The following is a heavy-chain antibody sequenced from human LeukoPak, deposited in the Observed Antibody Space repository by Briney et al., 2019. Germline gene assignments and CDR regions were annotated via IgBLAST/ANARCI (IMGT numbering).Heavy chain of an antibody. V-gene: IGHV3-74*01. J-gene: IGHJ4*02. Sequence: GGSLRLSCAASRFTFNNYWMHWVRQAPGKGLVWVSRINSDGSSTSYADSVKGRFTISRDNAKNTLYLQMNSLRAEDTAMYYCARGNPDYSNYIGYSDYRGQGTLVTVSS. D-gene: IGHD4-11*01. CDR3: ARGNPDYSNYIGYSDY. CDR2: INSDGSST. CDR1: RFTFNNYW.